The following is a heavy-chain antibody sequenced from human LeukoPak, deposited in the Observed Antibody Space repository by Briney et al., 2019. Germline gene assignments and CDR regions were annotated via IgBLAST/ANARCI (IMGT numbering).Heavy chain of an antibody. V-gene: IGHV3-74*01. CDR2: ISTDGTTT. D-gene: IGHD1-26*01. CDR1: AFTFSSYA. CDR3: ARERRNVGATIDW. Sequence: GGSLRLSCAASAFTFSSYAMSWVRQAPGKGLVWVSRISTDGTTTSYADSVKGRFTISRDNAKNTLYLQMNSLRAEDTAVYYCARERRNVGATIDWWGQGTLVTVSS. J-gene: IGHJ4*02.